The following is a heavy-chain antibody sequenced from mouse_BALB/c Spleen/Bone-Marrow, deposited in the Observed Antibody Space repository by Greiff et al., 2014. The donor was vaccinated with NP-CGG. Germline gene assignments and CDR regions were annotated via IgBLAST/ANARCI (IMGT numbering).Heavy chain of an antibody. Sequence: VKLVESGAELVRPGTSVKVSCKASGYAFTNYWIEWVKQRPGQGLEWIGVINPGSGGVNYNEKFKGKATLTADKSSSTAYIQLSSLTSDDSAVYFCSREITRYAADYWGQGTSVTVSS. CDR1: GYAFTNYW. CDR2: INPGSGGV. V-gene: IGHV1-54*01. J-gene: IGHJ4*01. D-gene: IGHD2-4*01. CDR3: SREITRYAADY.